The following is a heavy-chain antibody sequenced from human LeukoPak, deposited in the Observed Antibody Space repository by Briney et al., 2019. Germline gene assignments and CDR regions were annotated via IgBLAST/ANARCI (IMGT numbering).Heavy chain of an antibody. CDR3: ARDSKGLFDY. CDR1: GGSISSYY. Sequence: KPSETLSLTCTVYGGSISSYYWSWIRQPPGKGLEWIGYIYYSGSTNYNPSLKSRVTISVDTSKNQFSLKLSSVTAADTAVYYCARDSKGLFDYWGQGTLVTVSS. V-gene: IGHV4-59*01. D-gene: IGHD3/OR15-3a*01. J-gene: IGHJ4*02. CDR2: IYYSGST.